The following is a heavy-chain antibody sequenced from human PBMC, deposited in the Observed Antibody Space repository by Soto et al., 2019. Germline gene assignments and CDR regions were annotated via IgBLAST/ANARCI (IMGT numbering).Heavy chain of an antibody. D-gene: IGHD3-16*01. CDR2: ISGSGRTT. J-gene: IGHJ6*03. CDR1: GFTFGSYA. CDR3: AKFRGPSYSYYSMDV. V-gene: IGHV3-23*01. Sequence: EVQLLESGGGLVQPGGSLRLSCAASGFTFGSYAMNWLRQAPGRGLECVSFISGSGRTTYYADSVKGRFTVSRDNSKNPLYLPMNSLRAEDTALYYCAKFRGPSYSYYSMDVWGKGTTVTVSS.